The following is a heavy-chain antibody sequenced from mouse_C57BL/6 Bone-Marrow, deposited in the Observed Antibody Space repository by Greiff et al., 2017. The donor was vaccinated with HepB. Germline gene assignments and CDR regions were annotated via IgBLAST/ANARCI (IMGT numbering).Heavy chain of an antibody. CDR1: GFTFSDYY. J-gene: IGHJ1*03. Sequence: EVKVEESGGGLVQPGGSLKLSCAASGFTFSDYYMYWVRQTPEKRLEWVAYISNGGGSTYYPDTVKGRFTISRDNAKNTLYLQMSRLKSEDTAMYYCARRYGNSWYFDVWGTGTTVTVSS. CDR2: ISNGGGST. V-gene: IGHV5-12*01. CDR3: ARRYGNSWYFDV. D-gene: IGHD2-1*01.